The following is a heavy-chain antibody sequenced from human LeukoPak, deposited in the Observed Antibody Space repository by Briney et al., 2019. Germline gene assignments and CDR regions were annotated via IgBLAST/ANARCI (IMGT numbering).Heavy chain of an antibody. CDR2: IYYSGST. D-gene: IGHD6-19*01. CDR1: GGSISSYY. Sequence: SETLSLTCTVSGGSISSYYWSWIRQPPGKGLEWIGYIYYSGSTNYNPSLKSRVTISVDTSKNQFSLKLSSVTAADTAVYYCARGIAVAPNWFDPWGQGTLVTVSS. CDR3: ARGIAVAPNWFDP. V-gene: IGHV4-59*01. J-gene: IGHJ5*02.